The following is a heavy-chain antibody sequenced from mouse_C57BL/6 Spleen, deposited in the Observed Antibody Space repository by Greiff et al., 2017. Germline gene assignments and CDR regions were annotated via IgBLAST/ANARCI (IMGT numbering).Heavy chain of an antibody. D-gene: IGHD1-1*01. CDR3: ARGVVAMDY. CDR2: IDPSDSYT. J-gene: IGHJ4*01. Sequence: QVQLQQPGAELVMPGASVKLSCKASGYTFTSYWMHWVKQRPGQGLEWIGEIDPSDSYTNYNQKFKGKSTLTVDKSSSTAYMQLSSLTSEDSAVYYCARGVVAMDYWGQGTSVTVSS. V-gene: IGHV1-69*01. CDR1: GYTFTSYW.